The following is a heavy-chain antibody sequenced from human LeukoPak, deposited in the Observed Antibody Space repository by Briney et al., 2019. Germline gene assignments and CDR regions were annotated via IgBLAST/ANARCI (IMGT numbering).Heavy chain of an antibody. CDR2: INTDGNT. Sequence: SETLSLTCTVSSGSISSGSYYWSWIRQPAGKGLEYIGRINTDGNTYYYPSLKSQFTMSADTSKNQISLNLNSVTAADTAVYYCARGRPYGDYFDYWGQGTLVIVSS. CDR1: SGSISSGSYY. CDR3: ARGRPYGDYFDY. D-gene: IGHD4-17*01. V-gene: IGHV4-61*02. J-gene: IGHJ4*02.